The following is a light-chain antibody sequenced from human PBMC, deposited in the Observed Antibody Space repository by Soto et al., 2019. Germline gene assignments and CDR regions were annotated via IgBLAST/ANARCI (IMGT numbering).Light chain of an antibody. CDR2: GAS. CDR1: QSVSSSY. CDR3: QQYGSSPPIT. J-gene: IGKJ5*01. V-gene: IGKV3-20*01. Sequence: EIVLTQSPVTLSLSPGERATLSCRPSQSVSSSYLAWYQQKPGQAPRLLIYGASSSATGIPERFSGSGSGTDFTLNISRLEPEDFAVYYCQQYGSSPPITFGQGTRLEIK.